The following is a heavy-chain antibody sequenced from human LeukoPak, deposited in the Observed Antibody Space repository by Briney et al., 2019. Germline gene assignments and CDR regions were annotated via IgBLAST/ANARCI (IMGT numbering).Heavy chain of an antibody. CDR2: IYPGDSDT. D-gene: IGHD6-19*01. V-gene: IGHV5-51*01. Sequence: GESLQISCEGSGYSFTSYWIGGVRQLPGKGVEGMGIIYPGDSDTRYSPSFQGQVTISADKSISTAYLQWSSLKASDTAMYYCARLPESGYSSGWYPFYFDYWGQGTLVTVSS. CDR3: ARLPESGYSSGWYPFYFDY. CDR1: GYSFTSYW. J-gene: IGHJ4*02.